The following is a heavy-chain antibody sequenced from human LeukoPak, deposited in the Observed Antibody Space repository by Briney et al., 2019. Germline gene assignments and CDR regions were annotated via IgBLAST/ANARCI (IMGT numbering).Heavy chain of an antibody. Sequence: GGSLRLSCAASRXTFSSYVMSWVRQAPGKGLERVSSITGSGTGTFYADSVRGRFTISRDNSKKTVYLQMNSLRVEDTAVYYCANGGGGFWGQGTLVTVSS. CDR3: ANGGGGF. CDR2: ITGSGTGT. CDR1: RXTFSSYV. V-gene: IGHV3-23*01. J-gene: IGHJ4*02. D-gene: IGHD3-16*01.